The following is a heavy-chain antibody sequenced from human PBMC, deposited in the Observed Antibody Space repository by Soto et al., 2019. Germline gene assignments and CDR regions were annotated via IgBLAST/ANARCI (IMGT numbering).Heavy chain of an antibody. CDR1: GFTFSSYG. V-gene: IGHV3-33*01. D-gene: IGHD1-26*01. Sequence: QVQLVESGGGVVQPGRSLRLSCAASGFTFSSYGMHWVRQAPGKGLEWVAVIWYDGSNKYYADSVKGRFTISRDNFKNTLYLQMNSLRAEDTAVYYCARWERGWLQSTFDYWGQGTLVPVSS. CDR2: IWYDGSNK. CDR3: ARWERGWLQSTFDY. J-gene: IGHJ4*02.